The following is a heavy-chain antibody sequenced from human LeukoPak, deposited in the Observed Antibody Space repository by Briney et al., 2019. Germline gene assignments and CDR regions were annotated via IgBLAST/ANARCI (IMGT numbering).Heavy chain of an antibody. CDR3: ARRSYYDFWGADY. Sequence: SETLSLTCAVYGGSFSGYYWSWIRQPPGKGLEWIGEINHSGSTNYNPSLKSRVTISVDTSKNQFSLKLSSVTAADTAVYYCARRSYYDFWGADYWGQGTLVTVSS. CDR1: GGSFSGYY. V-gene: IGHV4-34*01. D-gene: IGHD3-3*01. J-gene: IGHJ4*02. CDR2: INHSGST.